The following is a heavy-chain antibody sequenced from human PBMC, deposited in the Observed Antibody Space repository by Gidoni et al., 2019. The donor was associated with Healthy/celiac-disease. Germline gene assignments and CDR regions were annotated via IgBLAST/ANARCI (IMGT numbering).Heavy chain of an antibody. V-gene: IGHV3-21*01. J-gene: IGHJ6*02. D-gene: IGHD2-15*01. CDR1: GFTFSSYS. CDR2: ISSSSSYI. CDR3: ARGGARYCSGGSCYLFDYGMDV. Sequence: EVQLVESGGGLVKPGGSLRLSCAASGFTFSSYSMNWVRQAPGKGLEWVSSISSSSSYIYYADSVKGRFTISRDNAKNSLYLQMNSLRAEDTAVYYCARGGARYCSGGSCYLFDYGMDVWGQGTTVTVSS.